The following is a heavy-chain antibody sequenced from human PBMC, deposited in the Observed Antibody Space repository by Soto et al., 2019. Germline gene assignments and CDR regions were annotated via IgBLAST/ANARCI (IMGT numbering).Heavy chain of an antibody. CDR1: GYIFANYW. J-gene: IGHJ4*02. CDR3: ARRVAAHPYFDF. D-gene: IGHD6-6*01. CDR2: IFPGDSDT. V-gene: IGHV5-51*01. Sequence: GESLKISGNGSGYIFANYWIAWGRQMPGKGLEWMGIIFPGDSDTRYSPSFQGQVTISADKSINTAYLQWSSLKASATAVYYCARRVAAHPYFDFWGQGALVTVSS.